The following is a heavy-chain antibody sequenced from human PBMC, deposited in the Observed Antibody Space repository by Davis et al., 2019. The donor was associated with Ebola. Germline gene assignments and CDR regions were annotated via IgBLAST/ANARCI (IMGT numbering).Heavy chain of an antibody. CDR1: GYTFTSYA. D-gene: IGHD7-27*01. CDR2: INTNTGNP. J-gene: IGHJ6*04. V-gene: IGHV7-4-1*02. CDR3: ARGYLGHYYYGMDV. Sequence: ASVKVSCKASGYTFTSYAMNWVRQAPGQGLEWMGWINTNTGNPTYAQGFTGRFVFSLDTSVSTAYLQISSLKAEDTAVYYCARGYLGHYYYGMDVWGKGTTVTVSS.